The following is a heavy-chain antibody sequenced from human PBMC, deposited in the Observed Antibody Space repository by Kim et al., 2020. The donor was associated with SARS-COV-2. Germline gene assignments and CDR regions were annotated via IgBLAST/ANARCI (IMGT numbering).Heavy chain of an antibody. D-gene: IGHD5-18*01. CDR3: ANLYSYGHEAGY. CDR2: FSWNSGSI. V-gene: IGHV3-9*01. CDR1: GFTFGDYA. J-gene: IGHJ4*02. Sequence: GGSLRLSCAASGFTFGDYAMHWVRQAPGKGLEWVSGFSWNSGSIGYADSVKGRFTISRDNAKNSLYLQMNSLRAEDTALYYCANLYSYGHEAGYWGQGTLVTVSS.